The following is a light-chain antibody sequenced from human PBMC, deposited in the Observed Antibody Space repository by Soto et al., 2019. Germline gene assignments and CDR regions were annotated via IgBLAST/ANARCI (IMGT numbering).Light chain of an antibody. J-gene: IGLJ3*02. V-gene: IGLV2-8*01. CDR3: SSFAGRNAFGV. Sequence: QAVVTQPPSASGSPGQSVTISCTGTSSDVGANNYVSWYQQHPGQAPKLIIHEVHKRPSGVPDRFSGSKSGNTASLTVSGLQAEDEAVYYCSSFAGRNAFGVFGGGTQLTVL. CDR1: SSDVGANNY. CDR2: EVH.